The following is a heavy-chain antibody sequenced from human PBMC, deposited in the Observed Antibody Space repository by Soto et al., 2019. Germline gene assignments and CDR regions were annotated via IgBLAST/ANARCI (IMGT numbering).Heavy chain of an antibody. CDR1: GFTVSSNY. Sequence: GGSLILSCAASGFTVSSNYMSWVRQAPGRGLEWISYSSNSGTFARYATSVKGRFSISRDNANNSLYLEMNSLRVEDTAVYYCARSGDNFNVLDDWGQGTPVTLSS. CDR3: ARSGDNFNVLDD. J-gene: IGHJ4*02. CDR2: SSNSGTFA. D-gene: IGHD1-1*01. V-gene: IGHV3-11*06.